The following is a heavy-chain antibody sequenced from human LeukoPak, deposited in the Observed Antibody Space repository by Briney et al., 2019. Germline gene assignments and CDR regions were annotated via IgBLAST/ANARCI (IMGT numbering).Heavy chain of an antibody. J-gene: IGHJ4*02. CDR2: IIPIFGTA. Sequence: GASVKVSCKASGGTFSSYAISWVRQAPGQGLEWMGEIIPIFGTANYAQKFQGRVTITADKSTSTAYMELSSLRSEDTAVYYCAREGDSSGWYGQYDYWGQGTLVTVSS. D-gene: IGHD6-19*01. V-gene: IGHV1-69*06. CDR3: AREGDSSGWYGQYDY. CDR1: GGTFSSYA.